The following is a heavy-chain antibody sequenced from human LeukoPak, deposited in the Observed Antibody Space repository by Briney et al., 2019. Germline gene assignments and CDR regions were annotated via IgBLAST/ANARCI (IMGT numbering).Heavy chain of an antibody. J-gene: IGHJ4*02. Sequence: PGGSLRLSCAASGFTFSSYSMNWVRQAPGKGLEWVSFISSSSSYIYYADSVRGRFTISRDNAKNSLYLQMNSLRAEDTAVYYCARGVSGTIYWGQGTLVTVSS. CDR1: GFTFSSYS. V-gene: IGHV3-21*01. CDR2: ISSSSSYI. D-gene: IGHD1-26*01. CDR3: ARGVSGTIY.